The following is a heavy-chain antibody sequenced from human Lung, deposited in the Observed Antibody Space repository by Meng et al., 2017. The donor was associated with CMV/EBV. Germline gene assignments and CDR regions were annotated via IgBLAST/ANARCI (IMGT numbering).Heavy chain of an antibody. V-gene: IGHV4-34*01. CDR3: ARAVNDDFWSEYYRSDRIDY. Sequence: SETXSLTCAVHGGSLSGSYWGWIRQTPEKGLEWIGEINHSGSTTYNPSLKSRVTISIDTSKNQFSLKLSSVTAADTAVYYCARAVNDDFWSEYYRSDRIDYXGQGXLVTVSS. J-gene: IGHJ4*02. D-gene: IGHD3-3*01. CDR2: INHSGST. CDR1: GGSLSGSY.